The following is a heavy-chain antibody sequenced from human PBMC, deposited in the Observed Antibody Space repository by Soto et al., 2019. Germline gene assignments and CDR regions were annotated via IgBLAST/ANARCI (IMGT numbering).Heavy chain of an antibody. Sequence: GGSLRLSCAASGFTFSSYWMSWVRQAPGKGLEWVANIKQDGSEKYYVDSVKGRFTISRDNAKNSLYLQMNSLIAEDTAVYYCARVRYYYGSGSYYNDAFDIWGQGTMVTVSS. J-gene: IGHJ3*02. CDR1: GFTFSSYW. V-gene: IGHV3-7*03. CDR3: ARVRYYYGSGSYYNDAFDI. D-gene: IGHD3-10*01. CDR2: IKQDGSEK.